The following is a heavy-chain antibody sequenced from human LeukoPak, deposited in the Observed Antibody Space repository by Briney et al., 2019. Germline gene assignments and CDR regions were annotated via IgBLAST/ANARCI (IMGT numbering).Heavy chain of an antibody. V-gene: IGHV3-7*01. CDR3: ARSEYGYCSSTSCYTIDY. D-gene: IGHD2-2*02. CDR1: GFTFSSYW. CDR2: IKQDGSEK. Sequence: PGGSLRFSCAASGFTFSSYWMSWVRQAPGKGLEGVANIKQDGSEKYYVDSVKGRFTISRDNAKNSLDLQMNSLRAEDTAVYYCARSEYGYCSSTSCYTIDYWGQGTLVTVSS. J-gene: IGHJ4*02.